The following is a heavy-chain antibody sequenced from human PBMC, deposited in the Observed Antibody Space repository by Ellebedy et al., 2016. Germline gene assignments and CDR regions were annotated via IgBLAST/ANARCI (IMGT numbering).Heavy chain of an antibody. CDR3: TTDLGGTHGGGPRDDGLDI. V-gene: IGHV3-15*01. CDR1: GFTFSHAY. D-gene: IGHD3-16*01. CDR2: IKRKDEGGRT. J-gene: IGHJ3*02. Sequence: GESLKISCAASGFTFSHAYMIWVRQAPGKGLEWVGRIKRKDEGGRTDFAAPVRDRFSISRDDSKNTVYLQMNSLKTEDTAVYYCTTDLGGTHGGGPRDDGLDIWGQGTVVTVSS.